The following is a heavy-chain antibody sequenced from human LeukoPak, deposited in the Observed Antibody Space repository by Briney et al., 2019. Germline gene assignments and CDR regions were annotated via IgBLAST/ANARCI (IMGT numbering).Heavy chain of an antibody. CDR1: GGSISSYY. J-gene: IGHJ4*01. CDR3: ARGSLVSFSFDY. Sequence: SETLSLTCTVSGGSISSYYWSWIRQPPGKGLEWIGYIYYSGSTNYNSSLKSRVTISVDTSKNQFSLKLSSVTAADTAVYYCARGSLVSFSFDYWGQGTLVTVSS. CDR2: IYYSGST. V-gene: IGHV4-59*01. D-gene: IGHD3-9*01.